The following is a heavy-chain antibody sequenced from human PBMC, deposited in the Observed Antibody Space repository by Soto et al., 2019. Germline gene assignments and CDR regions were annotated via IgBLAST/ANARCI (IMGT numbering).Heavy chain of an antibody. V-gene: IGHV4-34*01. J-gene: IGHJ6*02. CDR2: INHSGST. D-gene: IGHD3-22*01. Sequence: ETLSLTCAVYGGSFSGYYWSWIRQPPGKGLEWIGEINHSGSTNYNPSLKSRVTISVDTSKNQFSLKLSSVTAADTAVYYCARVSGYYDGSGYYYLYYYGMDVWGQGTTVTVSS. CDR3: ARVSGYYDGSGYYYLYYYGMDV. CDR1: GGSFSGYY.